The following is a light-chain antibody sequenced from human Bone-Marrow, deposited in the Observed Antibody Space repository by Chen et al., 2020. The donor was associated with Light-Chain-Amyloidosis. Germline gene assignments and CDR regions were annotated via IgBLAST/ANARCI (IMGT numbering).Light chain of an antibody. CDR1: DLPTKY. J-gene: IGLJ2*01. CDR2: SDT. Sequence: SYELTQPPSVSVSPGQTARITCSGDDLPTKYAYWYQQKPGQAPVLVIHSDTERPSGISERFSGSSSGTTATLTISGVQAEDEDDYHCQSADSSGTYEVIFGGGTKLTVL. CDR3: QSADSSGTYEVI. V-gene: IGLV3-25*03.